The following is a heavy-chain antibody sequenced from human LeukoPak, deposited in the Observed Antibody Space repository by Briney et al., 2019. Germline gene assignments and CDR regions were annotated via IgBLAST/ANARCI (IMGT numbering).Heavy chain of an antibody. D-gene: IGHD3-22*01. CDR3: ARGVTMIVVVIHDWYFDL. V-gene: IGHV4-39*01. Sequence: SETLSLTCTVSGGSISSTTYCWGWIRQPPGTGLEWIGSIYYSRSTYYNPSLKSRVTISVDTSKNQFSLKLSSLTAADTAVYYCARGVTMIVVVIHDWYFDLWGRGTLVTVSS. CDR2: IYYSRST. CDR1: GGSISSTTYC. J-gene: IGHJ2*01.